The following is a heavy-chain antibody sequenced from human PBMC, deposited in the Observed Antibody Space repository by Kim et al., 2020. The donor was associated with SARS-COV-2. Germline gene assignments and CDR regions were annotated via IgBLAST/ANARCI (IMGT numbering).Heavy chain of an antibody. J-gene: IGHJ6*02. CDR2: ISYDGNNK. CDR1: GFTFSSYG. CDR3: AKDLYCSSASCYLGYYYYYYGMDV. Sequence: GGSLRLSCAASGFTFSSYGMHWVRQAPGKGLEWVAIISYDGNNKYYADSVKGRFTISRDNSKNTLYLQMNSLRAEDTAVYHCAKDLYCSSASCYLGYYYYYYGMDVWGQGPRVTVSS. V-gene: IGHV3-30*18. D-gene: IGHD2-2*01.